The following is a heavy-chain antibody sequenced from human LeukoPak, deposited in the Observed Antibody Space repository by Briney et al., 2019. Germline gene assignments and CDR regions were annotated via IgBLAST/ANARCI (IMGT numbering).Heavy chain of an antibody. J-gene: IGHJ4*02. D-gene: IGHD3-22*01. V-gene: IGHV1-69*04. CDR1: GGTFSSYA. CDR3: ASSYYYDSSGYYVEWFDY. Sequence: ASVKVSCKASGGTFSSYAISWVRQAPGQGLEWMGRIIPILGIANYAQKFQGRVTITADKSTSTAYMELSSLRSEDTAVYYCASSYYYDSSGYYVEWFDYWGQGTLVTVSS. CDR2: IIPILGIA.